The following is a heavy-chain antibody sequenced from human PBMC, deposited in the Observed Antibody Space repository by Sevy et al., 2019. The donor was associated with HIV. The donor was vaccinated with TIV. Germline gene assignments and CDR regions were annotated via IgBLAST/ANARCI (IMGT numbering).Heavy chain of an antibody. V-gene: IGHV3-7*01. CDR1: GFTLSSYW. CDR2: IKQDGSQK. D-gene: IGHD3-16*01. J-gene: IGHJ5*02. CDR3: ATSGGET. Sequence: GGSLRLSCPASGFTLSSYWMNWIRQAPGKGLEWVANIKQDGSQKYYVDSVKGRFTISRDNAKNSLYLEMNTLRAEDTALYYCATSGGETWGQGTLVTVSS.